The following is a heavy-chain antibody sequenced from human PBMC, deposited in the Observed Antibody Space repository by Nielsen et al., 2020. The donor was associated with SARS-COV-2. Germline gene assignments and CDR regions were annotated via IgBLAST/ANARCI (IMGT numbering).Heavy chain of an antibody. Sequence: GESLKISCAASTFSFSNYTMNWVRQAPGKGLEWVALIWHDGSNKYYADSVKGRFTISRDDSKSTVYLQMNSLRGEDTAVYYCARGGGREQLAKLDYWGQGSLVTVSS. J-gene: IGHJ4*02. D-gene: IGHD1/OR15-1a*01. CDR2: IWHDGSNK. CDR1: TFSFSNYT. CDR3: ARGGGREQLAKLDY. V-gene: IGHV3-33*08.